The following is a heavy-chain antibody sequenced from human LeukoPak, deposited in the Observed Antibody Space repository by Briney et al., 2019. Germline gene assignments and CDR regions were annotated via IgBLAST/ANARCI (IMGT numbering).Heavy chain of an antibody. V-gene: IGHV4-59*12. J-gene: IGHJ5*02. CDR2: IYYSGST. D-gene: IGHD4-17*01. CDR3: ARAPTVTTRLRFDP. Sequence: SETLSLTCTVSGGSISSYYWSWIRQPPGKGLEWIGYIYYSGSTNYNPSLKSRVTISVDTSKNQFPLKLSSVTAADTAVYYCARAPTVTTRLRFDPWGQGTLVTVSS. CDR1: GGSISSYY.